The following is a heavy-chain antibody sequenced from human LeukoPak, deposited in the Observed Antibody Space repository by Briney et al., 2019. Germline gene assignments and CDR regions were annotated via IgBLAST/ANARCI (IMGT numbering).Heavy chain of an antibody. J-gene: IGHJ3*02. D-gene: IGHD2-15*01. CDR2: IYTRGST. V-gene: IGHV4-4*07. CDR3: ARGRYCSADICSGGDAFDI. CDR1: GGSINNYY. Sequence: SETLSLTCTVSGGSINNYYWSWIRQPAGKGLEGSGRIYTRGSTNYNPSLKSRVTMSVDTSKNQSSLKLSSVPAADTAVYYCARGRYCSADICSGGDAFDIWGQGTMVSVSS.